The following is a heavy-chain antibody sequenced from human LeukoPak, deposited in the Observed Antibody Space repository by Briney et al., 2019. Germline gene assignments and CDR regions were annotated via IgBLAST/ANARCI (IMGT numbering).Heavy chain of an antibody. Sequence: GASVKVSCKASGGTFSSYAISWVRQAPGQGLEWMGRIIPILGIANYAQKFQGRVTITADKSTSTAYMELSSLRSEDTAVYYCAREPPPHREVVTLDYWGQGTLVTVSS. D-gene: IGHD2-21*02. CDR3: AREPPPHREVVTLDY. CDR1: GGTFSSYA. J-gene: IGHJ4*02. CDR2: IIPILGIA. V-gene: IGHV1-69*04.